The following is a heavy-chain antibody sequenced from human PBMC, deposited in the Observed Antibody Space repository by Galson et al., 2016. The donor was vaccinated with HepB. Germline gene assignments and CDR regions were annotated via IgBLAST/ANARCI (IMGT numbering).Heavy chain of an antibody. CDR2: LSYSGSS. D-gene: IGHD1-26*01. Sequence: ETLSLTCTVSGGSVSSGPFSWSWVRQPPGKGLEWIGYLSYSGSSNYNPSLKSRATISVDTSKNQFSLTVNSVTAADTAVYYCVGPIVPGSFSRGFDLWGRGTLVTVSS. CDR3: VGPIVPGSFSRGFDL. CDR1: GGSVSSGPFS. J-gene: IGHJ2*01. V-gene: IGHV4-61*01.